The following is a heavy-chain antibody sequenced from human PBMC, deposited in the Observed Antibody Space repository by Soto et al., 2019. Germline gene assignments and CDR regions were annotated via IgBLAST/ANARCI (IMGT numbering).Heavy chain of an antibody. Sequence: AGGSLRLSCRASVFTRQKYAMAWFRQAPGKGLEWVSTLIGGHYGTAYSYSVKGRFTVSRDNSKNCLYLQMNSLGVEDTAMYFCAKGKSTGDIDWFDPWGQGSLVTVSS. CDR2: LIGGHYGT. D-gene: IGHD3-10*01. J-gene: IGHJ5*02. CDR3: AKGKSTGDIDWFDP. V-gene: IGHV3-23*01. CDR1: VFTRQKYA.